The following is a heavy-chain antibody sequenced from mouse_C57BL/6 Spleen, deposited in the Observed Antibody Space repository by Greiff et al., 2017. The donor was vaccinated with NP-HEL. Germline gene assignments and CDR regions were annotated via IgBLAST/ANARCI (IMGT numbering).Heavy chain of an antibody. CDR3: ARSGGNYVRYYFDY. J-gene: IGHJ2*01. CDR2: IDPSDSET. V-gene: IGHV1-52*01. D-gene: IGHD2-1*01. Sequence: QVQLQQPGAELVRPGSSVKLSCKASGYTFTSYWMHWVKQRPIQGLEWIGNIDPSDSETHYNQKFKDKATLTVDKSSSTAYMQLSSLTSEDSAVYYGARSGGNYVRYYFDYWGQGTTLTVSS. CDR1: GYTFTSYW.